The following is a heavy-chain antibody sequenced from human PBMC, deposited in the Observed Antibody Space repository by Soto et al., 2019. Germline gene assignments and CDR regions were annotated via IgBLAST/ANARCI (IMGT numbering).Heavy chain of an antibody. Sequence: QVQVLESGGGLVKPGGSLRLSCVASESTVNAHYMAWVRQAPGKGLEWISYISGDSRYTNYADSVKGRFTISRDNAKNSLYLQMNSLRAEDTAVYFCATGRQVRMADIWGQGTMVTVSS. V-gene: IGHV3-11*03. D-gene: IGHD2-15*01. J-gene: IGHJ3*02. CDR3: ATGRQVRMADI. CDR2: ISGDSRYT. CDR1: ESTVNAHY.